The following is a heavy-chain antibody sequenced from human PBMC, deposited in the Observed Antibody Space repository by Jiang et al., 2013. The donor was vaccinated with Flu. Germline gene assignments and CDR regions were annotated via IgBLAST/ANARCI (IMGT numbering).Heavy chain of an antibody. V-gene: IGHV4-31*03. D-gene: IGHD3-10*01. CDR3: ARFYYGSGSGEIRNGAPDY. CDR2: IYFSGST. J-gene: IGHJ4*02. CDR1: GDSINSGGYH. Sequence: GPGLVKPSQTLSLTCTVSGDSINSGGYHWSWIRQHPGKGLEWIGNIYFSGSTYYNPSLKSRVTMSVDTSKNQFSLKLNSVTAADTAVYYCARFYYGSGSGEIRNGAPDYWGQGTLVTVSS.